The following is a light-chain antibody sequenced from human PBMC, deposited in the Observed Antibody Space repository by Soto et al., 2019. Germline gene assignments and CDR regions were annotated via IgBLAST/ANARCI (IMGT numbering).Light chain of an antibody. J-gene: IGKJ1*01. CDR1: QGVSRY. CDR2: DAN. Sequence: DIQMTQSPSSLSASVGDRVTITCRASQGVSRYLAWYQQRPGQAPKLLIHDANILQSGVPSRFSGSGSGTDFTLTISSQQPEDVATYYRQKYNSAPRTFGQGTKVDIK. CDR3: QKYNSAPRT. V-gene: IGKV1-27*01.